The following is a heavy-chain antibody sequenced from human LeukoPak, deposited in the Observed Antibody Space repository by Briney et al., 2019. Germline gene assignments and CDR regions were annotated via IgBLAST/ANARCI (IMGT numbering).Heavy chain of an antibody. V-gene: IGHV3-23*01. CDR3: AKDQRGAIVGATKGAFDI. CDR2: ISGSGGST. CDR1: GFTFSSYA. J-gene: IGHJ3*02. D-gene: IGHD1-26*01. Sequence: GGSLRLSCAASGFTFSSYAMSWVRQAPGKGLEWVSAISGSGGSTYYADSVRGRFTISRDNSKNTLYLQMNSLRAEDTAVYYCAKDQRGAIVGATKGAFDIWGQGTMITVSS.